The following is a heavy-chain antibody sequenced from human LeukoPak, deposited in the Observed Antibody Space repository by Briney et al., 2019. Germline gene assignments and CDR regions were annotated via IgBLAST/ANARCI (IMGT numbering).Heavy chain of an antibody. CDR1: GFTYSKCW. D-gene: IGHD5-18*01. V-gene: IGHV3-74*01. J-gene: IGHJ4*02. Sequence: GGSLRLSCAASGFTYSKCWMHWVRQAPGKGLVWVSRINSDGSSTAYADSVKGRFTISRDNAKNMLYLQMNSLRAEDTAVYYCTSDTVDTAVGIDYWGQGTLVTVSS. CDR2: INSDGSST. CDR3: TSDTVDTAVGIDY.